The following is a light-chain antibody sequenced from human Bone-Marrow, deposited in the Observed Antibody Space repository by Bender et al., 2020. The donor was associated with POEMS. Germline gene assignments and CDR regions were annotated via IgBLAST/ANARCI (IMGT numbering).Light chain of an antibody. J-gene: IGLJ2*01. CDR1: SSDVGAYHY. CDR2: DVS. V-gene: IGLV2-11*01. CDR3: CSYAGKDNLI. Sequence: QSALTQPRSVSGSPGQSVTISCTGTSSDVGAYHYVSWFQQPLGKTPRLIIYDVSKRPSGVPDLFSGSKSGNTASLTISGLQAEDEADYSCCSYAGKDNLIFGGGTILTVL.